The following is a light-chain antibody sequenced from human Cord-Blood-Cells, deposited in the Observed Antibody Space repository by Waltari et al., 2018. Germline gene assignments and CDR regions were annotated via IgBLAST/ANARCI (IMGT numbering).Light chain of an antibody. CDR2: DAS. J-gene: IGKJ4*01. V-gene: IGKV3-11*01. CDR3: QQRSNWPP. Sequence: EIVLTQPPATLSLSPGERATLSCRASQSVSSYLAWYQQKPGQAPRLLIYDASNRATGIPARFSGSGSGTDFTLTISSLEPEDFAVYYCQQRSNWPPFGGGTKVEIK. CDR1: QSVSSY.